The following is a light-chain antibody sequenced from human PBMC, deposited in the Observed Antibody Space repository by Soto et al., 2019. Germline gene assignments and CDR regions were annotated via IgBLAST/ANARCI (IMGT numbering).Light chain of an antibody. J-gene: IGKJ1*01. CDR3: MQGTLSPWT. V-gene: IGKV2-30*01. CDR1: QILVDRDGKTY. CDR2: KIS. Sequence: DVVMTQSPLSLPVTLGQPSSISCSSSQILVDRDGKTYFNWYQRRPGHPPRRLIYKISYRDSGVPDRFSGSGSGTYFTLTISRVEAEDVGFYYCMQGTLSPWTFGQGTKVEIK.